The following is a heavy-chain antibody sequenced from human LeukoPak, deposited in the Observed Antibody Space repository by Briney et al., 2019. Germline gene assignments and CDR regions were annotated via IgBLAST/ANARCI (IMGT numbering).Heavy chain of an antibody. Sequence: SSQTLSLTCTVSGGPISSGGYYWRWIRQHPGKGLEWIGSIYYSGSTYYNPALKSRLTITVDTSKNQFSLKLSSVTAADTAVYYCAREDPGITMVRGGSFDYWGQGTLVTVSS. V-gene: IGHV4-31*03. D-gene: IGHD3-10*01. CDR1: GGPISSGGYY. CDR3: AREDPGITMVRGGSFDY. CDR2: IYYSGST. J-gene: IGHJ4*02.